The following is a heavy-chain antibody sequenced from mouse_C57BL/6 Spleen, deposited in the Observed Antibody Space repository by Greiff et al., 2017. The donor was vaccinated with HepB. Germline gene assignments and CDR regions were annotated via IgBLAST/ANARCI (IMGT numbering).Heavy chain of an antibody. CDR3: TRDRDYGSSYVRYAMDY. V-gene: IGHV5-9-1*02. D-gene: IGHD1-1*01. J-gene: IGHJ4*01. CDR1: GFTFSSYA. CDR2: ISSGGDYI. Sequence: EVKVVESGEGLVKPGGSLKLSCAASGFTFSSYAMSWVRQTPEKRLEWVAYISSGGDYIYYADTVKGRFTISRDNARNTLYLQMSSLKSEDTAMYYCTRDRDYGSSYVRYAMDYWGQGTSVTVSS.